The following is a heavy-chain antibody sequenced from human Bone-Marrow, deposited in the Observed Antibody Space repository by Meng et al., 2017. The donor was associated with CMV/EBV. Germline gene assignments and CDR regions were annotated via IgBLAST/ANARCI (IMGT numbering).Heavy chain of an antibody. V-gene: IGHV3-23*03. CDR3: AKDGNTFDYYYGMDV. J-gene: IGHJ6*02. D-gene: IGHD3-16*01. Sequence: GGSLRLSCAASGFTFSSYEMNWVRQAPGKGLEWVSVIYSGGSSTYYADSVKGRFTISRDNSKNTLYLQMNSLRAEDTAVYYCAKDGNTFDYYYGMDVWGQGTTVTVSS. CDR2: IYSGGSST. CDR1: GFTFSSYE.